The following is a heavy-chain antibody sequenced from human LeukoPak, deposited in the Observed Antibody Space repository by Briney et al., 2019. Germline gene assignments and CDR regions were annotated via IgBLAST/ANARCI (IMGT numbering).Heavy chain of an antibody. Sequence: SETLSLTCTVSGGSISSSSYYWGWIRQPSGKGLEWIGNIYYSGSTYYNPSLKSRVTISVDTSKNQFSLKLSSVTAADTAVYYCARHNYDFWSGFLGPVDYWGQGTLVTVSS. CDR1: GGSISSSSYY. CDR3: ARHNYDFWSGFLGPVDY. D-gene: IGHD3-3*01. J-gene: IGHJ4*02. CDR2: IYYSGST. V-gene: IGHV4-39*01.